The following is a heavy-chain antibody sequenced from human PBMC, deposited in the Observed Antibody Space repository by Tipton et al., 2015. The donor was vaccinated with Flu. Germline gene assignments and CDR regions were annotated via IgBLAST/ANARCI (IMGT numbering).Heavy chain of an antibody. CDR1: GFTFSSYA. V-gene: IGHV3-23*01. CDR3: AKDLGGVYSSGANYGMDV. D-gene: IGHD6-19*01. Sequence: SLRLSCAASGFTFSSYAMSWVRQAPGKGLEWVSSISGSGSGTHYADSVKGRFAISRDNSENTLYLQMNSLRAEDTAVYYCAKDLGGVYSSGANYGMDVWGQGTTVTVSS. J-gene: IGHJ6*02. CDR2: ISGSGSGT.